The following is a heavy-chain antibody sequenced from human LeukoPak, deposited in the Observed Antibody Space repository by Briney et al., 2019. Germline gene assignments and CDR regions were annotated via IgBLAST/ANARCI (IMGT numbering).Heavy chain of an antibody. CDR2: IRYDGSNK. CDR1: GFTFSSYS. V-gene: IGHV3-30*02. Sequence: GGSLRLSCAASGFTFSSYSMNWVRQAPGKGLEWVAFIRYDGSNKYDADSVKGGFTISRDNSKNTLYLQMNSLRAEDTAVYYCAKDSGGSGSLIHYWGQGTLVTVSS. CDR3: AKDSGGSGSLIHY. D-gene: IGHD3-10*01. J-gene: IGHJ4*02.